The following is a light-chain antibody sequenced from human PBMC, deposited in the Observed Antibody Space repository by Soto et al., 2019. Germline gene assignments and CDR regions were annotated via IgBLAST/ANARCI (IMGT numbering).Light chain of an antibody. CDR1: SSDVGGYNY. CDR3: SSHTSSSTCYV. CDR2: DVS. J-gene: IGLJ1*01. Sequence: QSALTQPASVSGSPGQSITISCTGTSSDVGGYNYVSWYQQHPGKAPKPMIYDVSNRPSGVSIRFSGSKSGNTASLTISGLQAEDEADYYCSSHTSSSTCYVFGTGTKVTVL. V-gene: IGLV2-14*01.